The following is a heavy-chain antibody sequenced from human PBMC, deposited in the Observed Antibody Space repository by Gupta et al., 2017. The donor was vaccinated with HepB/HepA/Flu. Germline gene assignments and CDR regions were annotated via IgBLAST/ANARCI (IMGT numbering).Heavy chain of an antibody. CDR2: IWYDGSNK. Sequence: QVQLVESGGGGVQPGRSLRLSCAASGFTFSSYGMHWVRQAPGKGLEGVAVIWYDGSNKYYADAGKGRFTISRDNSKNTLYLQMNSLRAEDTAVYYCARVGPAAAYYYYMDVWGKGTTVTVSS. V-gene: IGHV3-33*01. CDR3: ARVGPAAAYYYYMDV. CDR1: GFTFSSYG. J-gene: IGHJ6*03. D-gene: IGHD2-2*01.